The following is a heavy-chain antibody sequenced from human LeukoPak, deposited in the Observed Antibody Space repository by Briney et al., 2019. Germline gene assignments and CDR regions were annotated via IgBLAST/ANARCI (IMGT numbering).Heavy chain of an antibody. V-gene: IGHV4-39*07. CDR3: ARASGSGRPDY. CDR2: IFHSGDT. D-gene: IGHD3-10*01. J-gene: IGHJ4*02. CDR1: GGSISSGSYY. Sequence: PSETLSLTCTVSGGSISSGSYYWSWIRQPPGKGLEWIGNIFHSGDTQYNPSLQSRVTLSVDTSKNQFSLNLHSVTAADTAVYYCARASGSGRPDYWGQGTLVTVSS.